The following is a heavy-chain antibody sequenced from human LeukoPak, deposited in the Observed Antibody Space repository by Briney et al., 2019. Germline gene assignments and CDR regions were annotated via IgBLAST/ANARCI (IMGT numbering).Heavy chain of an antibody. V-gene: IGHV3-7*01. Sequence: GGSLRLSCAASGFTFRNYWMGWVRQAPGKGLEWVANTKPDGTAGYYADSVRGRFTTSRDNANNFLCLQMNSLRGEDTAVYYCARDGGLHTNFDYWGQGTLVTVSS. CDR3: ARDGGLHTNFDY. CDR1: GFTFRNYW. J-gene: IGHJ4*02. D-gene: IGHD2-15*01. CDR2: TKPDGTAG.